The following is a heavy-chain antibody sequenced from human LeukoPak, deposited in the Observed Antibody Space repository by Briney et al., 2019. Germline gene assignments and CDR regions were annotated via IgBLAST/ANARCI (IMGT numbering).Heavy chain of an antibody. CDR1: GGSISSGGYY. J-gene: IGHJ3*02. V-gene: IGHV4-30-2*01. CDR2: IYHSGST. D-gene: IGHD2-2*01. Sequence: SQTLSLTCTVSGGSISSGGYYWSWIRQPPGKGLEWIGYIYHSGSTYYNPSLKSRVTISVDRSKNQFSLKLSSVTAADTAVYYCARIVVVVPAAIAIHAFDIWGQGTMVTVSS. CDR3: ARIVVVVPAAIAIHAFDI.